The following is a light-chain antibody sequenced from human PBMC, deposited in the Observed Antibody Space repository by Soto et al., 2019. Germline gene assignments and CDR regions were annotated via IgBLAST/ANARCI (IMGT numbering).Light chain of an antibody. CDR3: QQRSNWPQLT. V-gene: IGKV3D-20*02. Sequence: IVLTQSPATLSVSPGERATLSCRASQSVSSNLAWHQQRPGQAPRLLIYGASSRATGIPDRFSGSGSGTDFTLTISRLEPEDFAVYYCQQRSNWPQLTFGGGTKVDIK. J-gene: IGKJ4*01. CDR2: GAS. CDR1: QSVSSN.